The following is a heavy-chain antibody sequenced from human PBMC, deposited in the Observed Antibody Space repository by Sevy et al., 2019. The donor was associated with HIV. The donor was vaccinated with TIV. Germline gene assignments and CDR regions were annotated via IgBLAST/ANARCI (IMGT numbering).Heavy chain of an antibody. V-gene: IGHV3-30*04. J-gene: IGHJ4*02. CDR2: ISYDGSNK. Sequence: GGSLRLSCAASGFTFSSYAMHWVRQAPGKGLEWVAVISYDGSNKYYADSVKGRFPISRDNSKNTLYLQMDSLRAEDTAVYYCEATTVTTSDYWGQGTLVTVSS. CDR1: GFTFSSYA. CDR3: EATTVTTSDY. D-gene: IGHD4-17*01.